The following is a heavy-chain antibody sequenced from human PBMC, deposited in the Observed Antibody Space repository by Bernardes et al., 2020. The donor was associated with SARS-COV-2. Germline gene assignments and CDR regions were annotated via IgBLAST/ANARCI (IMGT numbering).Heavy chain of an antibody. D-gene: IGHD6-13*01. CDR3: AKDAAAAGHYYYYYGMDV. CDR1: GFTFSSYG. CDR2: ISYDGSNK. V-gene: IGHV3-30*18. Sequence: GGSLRLSRAASGFTFSSYGMHWVRQAPGKGLEWVAVISYDGSNKYYADSVKGRFTISRDNSKNTLYLQMNSLRAEDTAVYYCAKDAAAAGHYYYYYGMDVWCQGTTVTVSS. J-gene: IGHJ6*02.